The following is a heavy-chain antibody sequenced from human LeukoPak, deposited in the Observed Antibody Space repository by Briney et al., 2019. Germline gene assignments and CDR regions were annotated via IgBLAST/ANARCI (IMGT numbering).Heavy chain of an antibody. D-gene: IGHD3-10*01. J-gene: IGHJ4*02. CDR3: AAIHLGFGELFPIDY. V-gene: IGHV1-58*02. CDR2: IVVGSGNT. CDR1: GFTFTSSA. Sequence: SVKVSCKASGFTFTSSAMQWVRQARGQRLEWIGRIVVGSGNTNYAQKFQERVTITRDMSTSTAYMELSSLRSEDTAVYYCAAIHLGFGELFPIDYWGQGTLVTVSS.